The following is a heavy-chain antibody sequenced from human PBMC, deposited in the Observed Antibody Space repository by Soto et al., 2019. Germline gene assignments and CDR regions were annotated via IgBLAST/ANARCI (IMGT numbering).Heavy chain of an antibody. CDR3: ARGRYYYDSSGKRRDWFDP. D-gene: IGHD3-22*01. Sequence: ASETLSLTCAVYGGSFSGYYWSWIRQPPGKGLEWIGEINHSGSTNYNPSLKSRVTISVDTSKNQFSLKLSSVTAADTAVYYCARGRYYYDSSGKRRDWFDPWGQGTLVTVSS. V-gene: IGHV4-34*01. J-gene: IGHJ5*02. CDR2: INHSGST. CDR1: GGSFSGYY.